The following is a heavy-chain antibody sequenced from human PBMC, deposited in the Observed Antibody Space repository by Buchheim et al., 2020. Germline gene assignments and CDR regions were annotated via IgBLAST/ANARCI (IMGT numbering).Heavy chain of an antibody. CDR3: AFMVRGAYDY. D-gene: IGHD3-10*01. J-gene: IGHJ4*02. CDR1: GFTFSSYG. Sequence: QVQLVESGGGVVQPGRSLRLSCAASGFTFSSYGMHWVRQAPGKGLEWVAVISYDGSNKYYADSVKGRFTISRDKSKNTLYLQMNSLRAEDTAVYYCAFMVRGAYDYWGQGTL. CDR2: ISYDGSNK. V-gene: IGHV3-30*03.